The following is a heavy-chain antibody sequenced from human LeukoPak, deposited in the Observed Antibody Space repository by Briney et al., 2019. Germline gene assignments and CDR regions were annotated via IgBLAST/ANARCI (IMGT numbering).Heavy chain of an antibody. D-gene: IGHD2-2*01. J-gene: IGHJ6*03. CDR1: GGSISSYY. CDR2: IYYSGST. V-gene: IGHV4-59*08. Sequence: SSETLSLTCTVSGGSISSYYWSWIRQPPGKGLEWIGYIYYSGSTNYNPSLKSRVTISIDTSKNQFLLTLSSVTAADTAVYYCARQGYQLLVYYYYYMDVWGKGTTVTVSS. CDR3: ARQGYQLLVYYYYYMDV.